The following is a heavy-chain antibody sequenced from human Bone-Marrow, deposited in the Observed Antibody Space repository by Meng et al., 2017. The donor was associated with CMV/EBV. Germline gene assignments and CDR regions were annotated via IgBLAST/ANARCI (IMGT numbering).Heavy chain of an antibody. J-gene: IGHJ5*02. CDR2: INPSGGST. CDR3: ARGLVVVPAAIPWWFDP. Sequence: ASVKVSCKASGYTFTSYYMHWVRQAPGQGLEWMGIINPSGGSTSYAQKFQGRVTMTRDTSTSTVYMELSSLRSEDTAVYYCARGLVVVPAAIPWWFDPWGQGTRVTGSS. V-gene: IGHV1-46*01. CDR1: GYTFTSYY. D-gene: IGHD2-2*02.